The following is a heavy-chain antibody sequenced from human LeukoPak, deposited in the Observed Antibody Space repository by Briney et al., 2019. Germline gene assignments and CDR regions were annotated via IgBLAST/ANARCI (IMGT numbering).Heavy chain of an antibody. CDR3: ARGSRPGKIAAAGALGY. D-gene: IGHD6-13*01. Sequence: ASVKVSCKASGYTFTGYYMHWVRQAPGQGLEWMGIINPSGGSTSYAQKFQGRVTMTRDTSTSTVYMELSSLRSEDTAVYYCARGSRPGKIAAAGALGYWGQGTLVTVSS. CDR1: GYTFTGYY. J-gene: IGHJ4*02. V-gene: IGHV1-46*01. CDR2: INPSGGST.